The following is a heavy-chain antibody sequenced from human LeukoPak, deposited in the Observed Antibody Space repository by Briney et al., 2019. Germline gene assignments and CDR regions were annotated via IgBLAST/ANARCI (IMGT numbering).Heavy chain of an antibody. CDR2: IYTSGST. J-gene: IGHJ4*02. CDR3: ARSLGYCTNGVCPRYFDY. V-gene: IGHV4-4*07. Sequence: SETLSLTCTVSGGSISSYYWSWIRQPAGKGLEWIGRIYTSGSTNYNPSLKSRVTMSVDKSKNKFSLKLSSVTAADTAVYYCARSLGYCTNGVCPRYFDYWGQGTLVTVSS. D-gene: IGHD2-8*01. CDR1: GGSISSYY.